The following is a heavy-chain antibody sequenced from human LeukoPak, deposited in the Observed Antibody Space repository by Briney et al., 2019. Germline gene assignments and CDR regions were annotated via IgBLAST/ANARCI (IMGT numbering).Heavy chain of an antibody. Sequence: ASVTVSCKASGYTFTGYYMHWVRQTPGQGLEWMGWINPNSGGTNYAQKFQGRVTMTRDTSISTAYMELSRLRSDDTSVYYCAREQGFYDSSGYSPDYWGRGTVVTVSA. CDR3: AREQGFYDSSGYSPDY. CDR2: INPNSGGT. CDR1: GYTFTGYY. J-gene: IGHJ4*02. D-gene: IGHD3-22*01. V-gene: IGHV1-2*02.